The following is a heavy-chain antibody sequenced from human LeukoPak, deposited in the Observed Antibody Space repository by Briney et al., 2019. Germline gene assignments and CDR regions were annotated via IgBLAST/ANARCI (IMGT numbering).Heavy chain of an antibody. CDR2: IDNSGSTI. V-gene: IGHV3-48*03. Sequence: GGSLRLSCAASGFTFTSYEVNWVRQAPGKGLEWASYIDNSGSTIYYADSVKGRFTISRDNAKNSLYLQMNSLRAEDTALYYCAKGASTYYYDSSGYYMAFDIWGQGTMVTVSS. CDR3: AKGASTYYYDSSGYYMAFDI. CDR1: GFTFTSYE. J-gene: IGHJ3*02. D-gene: IGHD3-22*01.